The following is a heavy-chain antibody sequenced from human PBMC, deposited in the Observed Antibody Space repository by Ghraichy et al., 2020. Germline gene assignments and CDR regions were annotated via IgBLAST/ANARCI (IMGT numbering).Heavy chain of an antibody. Sequence: ASVKVSCKASGYTFTSYDINWVRQATGQGLEWMGWMNPNSGNTGYAQKFQGRVTMTRNTSISTAYMELSSLRSEDTAVYYCARGWGGDYYDSSGSDYWGQGTLVTVSS. CDR2: MNPNSGNT. D-gene: IGHD3-22*01. CDR3: ARGWGGDYYDSSGSDY. CDR1: GYTFTSYD. J-gene: IGHJ4*02. V-gene: IGHV1-8*01.